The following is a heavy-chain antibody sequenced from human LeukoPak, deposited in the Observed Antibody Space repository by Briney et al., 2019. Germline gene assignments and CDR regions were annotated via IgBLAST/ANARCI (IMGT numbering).Heavy chain of an antibody. CDR2: ISYSGST. Sequence: PSETLSLTCTVSGGSISGYYWSWIRQPPGKGLEWIGYISYSGSTNYNPSLKSRVTISVDTSKNQFSLKLSPVTAADTAVYYCARSVTSYGYYFDCWGQGTLVTVSS. CDR1: GGSISGYY. CDR3: ARSVTSYGYYFDC. J-gene: IGHJ4*02. V-gene: IGHV4-59*12. D-gene: IGHD5-18*01.